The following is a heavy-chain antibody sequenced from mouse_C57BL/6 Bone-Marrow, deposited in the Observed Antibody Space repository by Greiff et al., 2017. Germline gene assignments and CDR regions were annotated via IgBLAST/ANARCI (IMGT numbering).Heavy chain of an antibody. D-gene: IGHD2-2*01. CDR2: INPSNGGT. CDR3: ARWGLRRRGLGTSYYFDY. CDR1: GYTFTSYW. J-gene: IGHJ2*01. V-gene: IGHV1-53*01. Sequence: QVQLKQPGTELVKPGASVKLSCKASGYTFTSYWMHWVKQRPGQGLEWIGNINPSNGGTNYNEKFKSKATLTVDKSSSTAYMQLSSLTSEDSAVYYCARWGLRRRGLGTSYYFDYWGQGTTLTVSS.